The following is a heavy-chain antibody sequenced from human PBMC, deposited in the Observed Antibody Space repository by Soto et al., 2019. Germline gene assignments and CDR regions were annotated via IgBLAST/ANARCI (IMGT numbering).Heavy chain of an antibody. J-gene: IGHJ5*02. Sequence: SETLSLTCTVSGGSISSSSYYWGWIRQPPGKGLEWIGNIYYSGSTYYNPSLKSRVTISVDTSKNQFSLKLSSVTAADTAVYYCASPKIAFYNWFDPWGQGTLVT. CDR1: GGSISSSSYY. D-gene: IGHD3-3*02. CDR2: IYYSGST. V-gene: IGHV4-39*01. CDR3: ASPKIAFYNWFDP.